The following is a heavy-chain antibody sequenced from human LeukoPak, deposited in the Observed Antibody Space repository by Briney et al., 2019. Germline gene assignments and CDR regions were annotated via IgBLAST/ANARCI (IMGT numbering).Heavy chain of an antibody. V-gene: IGHV1-2*02. CDR1: GYTFTSYY. Sequence: GASVKVSCKASGYTFTSYYIHWVRQAPGQGLEWMGWINTTHGGTNFAQKFQGRVTMTRDTSITTAYMELTRLISDDTAMYYCAIVTTADGYWGQGTPLTVSS. CDR3: AIVTTADGY. CDR2: INTTHGGT. D-gene: IGHD4-17*01. J-gene: IGHJ4*02.